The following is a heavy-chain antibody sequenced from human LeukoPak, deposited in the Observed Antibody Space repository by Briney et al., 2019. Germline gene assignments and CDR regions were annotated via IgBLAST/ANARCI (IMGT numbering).Heavy chain of an antibody. CDR1: GYSFTNYW. V-gene: IGHV5-51*01. Sequence: KDGESLKISCTGSGYSFTNYWIGWVRQMPGKGLEWMGIIYPDDSDTKYSPSFQGQVTISADKSISTAYLQWSSLKASDTAMYYCARPPGGPTGFNDAFDIWGQGTMVTVSS. J-gene: IGHJ3*02. CDR3: ARPPGGPTGFNDAFDI. CDR2: IYPDDSDT. D-gene: IGHD1-1*01.